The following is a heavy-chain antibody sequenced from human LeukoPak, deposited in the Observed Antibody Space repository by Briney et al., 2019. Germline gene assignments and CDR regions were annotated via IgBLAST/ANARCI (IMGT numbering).Heavy chain of an antibody. CDR3: ARASSPYNWFDP. V-gene: IGHV3-66*01. CDR2: IYGGGST. Sequence: GGSLRLSCAASGFTVSTHYMNWVRQAPGKGLEWVSVIYGGGSTYYADSVKGRFTISRDKSKNTLYLQMDRLRADDTAIYYCARASSPYNWFDPWGQGTLVAVSS. CDR1: GFTVSTHY. J-gene: IGHJ5*02.